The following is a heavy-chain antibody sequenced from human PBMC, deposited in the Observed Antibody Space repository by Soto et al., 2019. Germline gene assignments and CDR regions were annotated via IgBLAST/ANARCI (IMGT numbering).Heavy chain of an antibody. D-gene: IGHD3-3*01. Sequence: EVQLVESGEGLVQPGGSLRLSCAASGFTVRSNYMTWVRQAPGKGLEWVSLLNSGGSTNYADSVKGRFTISRDNSKNTVYLKMNSLRAEDTAVYYCVSGRYDSVRLGMDVWGQGTTVTVSS. CDR3: VSGRYDSVRLGMDV. CDR2: LNSGGST. V-gene: IGHV3-66*01. CDR1: GFTVRSNY. J-gene: IGHJ6*02.